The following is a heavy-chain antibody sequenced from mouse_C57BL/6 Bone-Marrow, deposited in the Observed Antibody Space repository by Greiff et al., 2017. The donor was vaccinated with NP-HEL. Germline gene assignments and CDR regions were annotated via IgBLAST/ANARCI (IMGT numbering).Heavy chain of an antibody. Sequence: LVESGAELVRPGTSVKVSCKASGYAFTNYLIEWVKQRPGQGLEWIGVINPGSGGTNYNEKFKGKATLTADKSSSTAYMQLSSLTSEDSAVYFCARSYPHWYFDVWGTGTTVTVSS. CDR1: GYAFTNYL. V-gene: IGHV1-54*01. CDR2: INPGSGGT. CDR3: ARSYPHWYFDV. D-gene: IGHD6-5*01. J-gene: IGHJ1*03.